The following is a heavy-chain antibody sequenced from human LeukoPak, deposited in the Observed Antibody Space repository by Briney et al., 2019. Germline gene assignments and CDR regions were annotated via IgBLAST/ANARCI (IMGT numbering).Heavy chain of an antibody. J-gene: IGHJ3*02. CDR3: ARDLGIAGTTHAFDI. V-gene: IGHV3-53*01. CDR1: GFTVSRNY. Sequence: GGSLRLSCAASGFTVSRNYMSWVRQAPGRGLECVSVIYGGGPTYYADSVKGRFTISRDTAKNTLYLQMDSLRGEDTAVYFCARDLGIAGTTHAFDIWGHGTMVTVSS. CDR2: IYGGGPT. D-gene: IGHD1-14*01.